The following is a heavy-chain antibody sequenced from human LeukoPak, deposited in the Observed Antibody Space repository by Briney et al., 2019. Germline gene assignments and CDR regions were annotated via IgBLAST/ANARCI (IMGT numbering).Heavy chain of an antibody. D-gene: IGHD2/OR15-2a*01. J-gene: IGHJ4*03. CDR2: INHSGST. CDR3: TSGLPRAHFRYYIDY. V-gene: IGHV4-34*01. CDR1: GGSFSGYY. Sequence: KPSENLSLTCAVYGGSFSGYYWSWIRQPPGKGLVWIGEINHSGSTNYNPSLKSRVTISVDTSKNQFSLKLSSVTAADTPVYYCTSGLPRAHFRYYIDYWGQGTLVTVSS.